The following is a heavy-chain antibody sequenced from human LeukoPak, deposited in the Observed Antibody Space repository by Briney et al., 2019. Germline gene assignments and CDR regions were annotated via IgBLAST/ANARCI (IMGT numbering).Heavy chain of an antibody. D-gene: IGHD2-8*01. J-gene: IGHJ4*02. CDR2: IKDDGSTT. V-gene: IGHV3-74*01. CDR3: HPLAYVTN. Sequence: PGESLRLFCAVSGFTFGSSWMHWARQAPGKGLVWVALIKDDGSTTNYADSVKGRFTASRDDAKNTVYLQMSSLRAEDTAVYYCHPLAYVTNWGQGTLVTVSS. CDR1: GFTFGSSW.